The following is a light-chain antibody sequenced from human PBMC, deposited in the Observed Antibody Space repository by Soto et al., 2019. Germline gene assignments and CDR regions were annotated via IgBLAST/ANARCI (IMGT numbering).Light chain of an antibody. V-gene: IGLV1-40*01. CDR3: LSFDSSLSVV. CDR1: SSNIGAGYD. Sequence: QSVLTQPPSVSGAPGQRVTISCTGRSSNIGAGYDVHWYQQLPGRAPKLLIYGNTNRPSGVPDRFSGSKSGPSASLAITGLQAEDEADYYCLSFDSSLSVVFGGATKLTVL. CDR2: GNT. J-gene: IGLJ2*01.